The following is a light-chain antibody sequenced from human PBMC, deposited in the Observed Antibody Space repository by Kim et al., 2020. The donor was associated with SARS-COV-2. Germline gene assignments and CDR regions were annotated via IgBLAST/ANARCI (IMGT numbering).Light chain of an antibody. CDR2: GNS. V-gene: IGLV1-40*01. J-gene: IGLJ3*02. CDR1: SSNIGAGYD. Sequence: RVNMSVIESSSNIGAGYDVHWYQQLPRTAPILLIYGNSTRPSGVPDRFSGSKSGNSASLAITGLQAEDEADYYCQSYDGSLSGWVFGGGTKLTVL. CDR3: QSYDGSLSGWV.